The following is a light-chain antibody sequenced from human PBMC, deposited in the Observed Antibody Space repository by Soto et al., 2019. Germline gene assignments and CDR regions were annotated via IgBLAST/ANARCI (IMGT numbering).Light chain of an antibody. CDR2: WAS. J-gene: IGKJ1*01. V-gene: IGKV4-1*01. CDR1: QTVLYSSNNKNH. CDR3: QQYYSTPRT. Sequence: DIVMTQSPDSLSVSLGERATINCKSSQTVLYSSNNKNHLARYQQRPGQPPKLLFSWASTRESGVPDRFSASGSGTDFTLSIGSLQAEDVAVYYCQQYYSTPRTFGQGTKVEIK.